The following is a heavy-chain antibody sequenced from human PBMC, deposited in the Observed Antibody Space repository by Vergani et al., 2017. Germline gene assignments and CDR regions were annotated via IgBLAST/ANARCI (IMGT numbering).Heavy chain of an antibody. V-gene: IGHV3-23*01. CDR3: AKVRRLLGYCCGGSCYPDY. D-gene: IGHD2-15*01. CDR1: GFTFSSYA. J-gene: IGHJ4*02. Sequence: EVQLLESGGGLVQPGGSLRLSCAASGFTFSSYAMSWVRQAPGKGLGWVSAISGSGCSTDYADSVKGRFTISRDNSKNTLYLQMNSLRAEDTAVYYCAKVRRLLGYCCGGSCYPDYWGQGTLVTVSS. CDR2: ISGSGCST.